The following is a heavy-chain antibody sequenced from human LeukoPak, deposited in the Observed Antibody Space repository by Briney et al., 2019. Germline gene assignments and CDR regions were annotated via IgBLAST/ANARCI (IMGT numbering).Heavy chain of an antibody. CDR3: ARGVTTVLTPPVY. V-gene: IGHV1-8*01. D-gene: IGHD4-23*01. CDR2: MNHNSGNT. Sequence: ASVKVSCKASGYTFTSYDNHWLRQATGQGLEWMGWMNHNSGNTGYAQKFQGRATMTRNTSISTAYMYLSSLRSEDTAVYYCARGVTTVLTPPVYWGQGTLVTVSS. J-gene: IGHJ4*02. CDR1: GYTFTSYD.